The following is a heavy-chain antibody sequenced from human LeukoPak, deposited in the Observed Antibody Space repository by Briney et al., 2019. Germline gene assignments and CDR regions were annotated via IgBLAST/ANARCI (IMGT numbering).Heavy chain of an antibody. J-gene: IGHJ6*02. CDR2: VSGSGVIT. CDR1: GFTFNSYS. CDR3: SKVTKDYGDYVRDAMDV. Sequence: GGSLRLSCAASGFTFNSYSMNWARQAPGKGLEWVSGVSGSGVITHYADSVKGRFTISRDNSKNTLYLQMNSLRAEDTAVYYCSKVTKDYGDYVRDAMDVWGQGTTVTVSS. V-gene: IGHV3-23*01. D-gene: IGHD4-17*01.